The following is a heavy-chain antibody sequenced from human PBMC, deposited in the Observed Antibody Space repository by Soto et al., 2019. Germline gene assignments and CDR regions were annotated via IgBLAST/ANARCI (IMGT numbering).Heavy chain of an antibody. V-gene: IGHV3-30*18. Sequence: QVKLVEAGGGVVQPGRSLGLSCAASGFMFNNYGMPWVRQAPGKGLEWVAIISFDGTNKYYADSVMGRFTISRDNSKNTLYLQMLSVRDEDTAVYYCAKYLLGDRSCSHHGGDFWGQGTRVTVSS. D-gene: IGHD3-22*01. CDR2: ISFDGTNK. CDR3: AKYLLGDRSCSHHGGDF. CDR1: GFMFNNYG. J-gene: IGHJ4*02.